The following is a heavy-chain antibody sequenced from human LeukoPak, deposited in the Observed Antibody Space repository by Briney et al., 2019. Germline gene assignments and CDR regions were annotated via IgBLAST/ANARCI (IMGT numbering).Heavy chain of an antibody. CDR1: GYTFTGYY. J-gene: IGHJ5*02. Sequence: ASVKVSCKASGYTFTGYYMHWVRQAPGQGLEWMGWINPNSGGTNYAQKFQGRVTMTRDTSISTAYMELSRLRSDDTAVYYCAREGDSSGWYLRNWFDPWGQGTLVTVSS. CDR2: INPNSGGT. D-gene: IGHD6-19*01. V-gene: IGHV1-2*02. CDR3: AREGDSSGWYLRNWFDP.